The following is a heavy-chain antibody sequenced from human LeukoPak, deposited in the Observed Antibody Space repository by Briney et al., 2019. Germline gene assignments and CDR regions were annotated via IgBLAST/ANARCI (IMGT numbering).Heavy chain of an antibody. CDR2: ISYDGSNK. D-gene: IGHD5-24*01. J-gene: IGHJ4*02. CDR1: GLTFSSYA. CDR3: ARDHFGYSFDY. V-gene: IGHV3-30-3*01. Sequence: GRSLRLSCAASGLTFSSYAMHWVRQAPGKGLEWVAVISYDGSNKYYADSVKGRFTISRDNSKNTLYLQMNSLRAEDTAVYYCARDHFGYSFDYWGQGTLVTVSS.